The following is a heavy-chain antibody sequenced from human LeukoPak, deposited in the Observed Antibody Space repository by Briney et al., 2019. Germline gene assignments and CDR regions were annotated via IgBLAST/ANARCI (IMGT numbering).Heavy chain of an antibody. CDR1: GITFSSHG. CDR2: MWFDGRDQ. J-gene: IGHJ3*02. D-gene: IGHD3-22*01. CDR3: ARPRRYDSSGYYYVSAFDI. Sequence: GGSLRLSCAASGITFSSHGMHWVRQAPGKGLEWVAYMWFDGRDQDYADSVKGRFTISRDNSKNTLYLQMNSLRAEDTAVYYCARPRRYDSSGYYYVSAFDIWGQGTMVTVSS. V-gene: IGHV3-33*03.